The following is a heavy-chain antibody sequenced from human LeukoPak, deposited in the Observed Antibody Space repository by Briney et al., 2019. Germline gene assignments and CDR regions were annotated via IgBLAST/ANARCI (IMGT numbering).Heavy chain of an antibody. D-gene: IGHD5-18*01. V-gene: IGHV4-34*01. Sequence: SETLSLTCAVSGGSFSGYSWSWVRPPPGEGVEWVGEIYNSGSTNYNPSLKSRGTISVDTSKNQFSLKLSSVTAADTAVYYCARGSRGYSYGRAESCQHWWEGTLVIVAS. J-gene: IGHJ1*01. CDR2: IYNSGST. CDR3: ARGSRGYSYGRAESCQH. CDR1: GGSFSGYS.